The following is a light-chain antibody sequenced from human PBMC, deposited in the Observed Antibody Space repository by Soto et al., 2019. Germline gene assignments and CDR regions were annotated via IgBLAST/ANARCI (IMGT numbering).Light chain of an antibody. J-gene: IGKJ4*01. Sequence: EIVMAQSPATLSVSPWERAALSCRASQIVRSNLAWYQQKPGQAPRLLIYGASTRATGIPARFSGTGSGTEFTLTISSLQSEDFAVYYCQQYSNWPTFGGGTKVDI. CDR1: QIVRSN. V-gene: IGKV3-15*01. CDR2: GAS. CDR3: QQYSNWPT.